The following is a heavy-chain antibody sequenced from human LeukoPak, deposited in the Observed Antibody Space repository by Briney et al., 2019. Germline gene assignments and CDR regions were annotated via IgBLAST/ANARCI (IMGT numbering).Heavy chain of an antibody. CDR3: ARVSGTRIFGVVTHAFDI. D-gene: IGHD3-3*01. J-gene: IGHJ3*02. Sequence: SETLSLTCTVSGASISRYHWTWTRQSAGKGLEWIGRINSNGTTNYNPSLKSRVTMSVDTSKNEFSLKLISVTAADAAVYYCARVSGTRIFGVVTHAFDIWGQGTMVTVSP. CDR2: INSNGTT. V-gene: IGHV4-4*07. CDR1: GASISRYH.